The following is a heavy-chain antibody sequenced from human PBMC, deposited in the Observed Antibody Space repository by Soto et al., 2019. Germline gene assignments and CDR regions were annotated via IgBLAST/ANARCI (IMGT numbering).Heavy chain of an antibody. CDR1: GFIFSNYG. CDR2: ISYDGSLR. V-gene: IGHV3-30*03. CDR3: GREGNMKSSCTWGLDY. Sequence: QVQLVESGGGVVQPGTSLRLSCATSGFIFSNYGLQWVRQAPGRGLEWVAVISYDGSLRYYAGSVEGRFTISRDTSKNSLYLQMTILRTEDTAVYYCGREGNMKSSCTWGLDYCGQGTLVTVSS. J-gene: IGHJ4*02. D-gene: IGHD2-2*01.